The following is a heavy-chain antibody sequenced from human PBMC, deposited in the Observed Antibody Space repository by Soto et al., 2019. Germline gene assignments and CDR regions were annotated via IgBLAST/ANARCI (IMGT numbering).Heavy chain of an antibody. CDR1: GYTFTSYG. Sequence: GASVKVSCKASGYTFTSYGISWVRQAPGQGLEWMGWISAYNGSTSYAQKFQGRVTMTRDTSTSTVYMELSSLRSEDTAVYYCARDRYCSSTICYRIAGKTRSPQYYFDYWGQGTLVTVSS. J-gene: IGHJ4*02. CDR2: ISAYNGST. V-gene: IGHV1-18*01. CDR3: ARDRYCSSTICYRIAGKTRSPQYYFDY. D-gene: IGHD2-2*01.